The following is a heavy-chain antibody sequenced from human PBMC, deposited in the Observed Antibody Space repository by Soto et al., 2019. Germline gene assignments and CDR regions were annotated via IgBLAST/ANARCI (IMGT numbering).Heavy chain of an antibody. CDR1: GYAHAGIS. CDR3: ATDLARGAFDI. J-gene: IGHJ3*02. CDR2: FDPEDGET. Sequence: GTSVKPSCKVSGYAHAGISMRWVQQAPGKGLEWMGGFDPEDGETIYAQKFQGRVTMTEDTSTDTAYMELSSLRSEDTAVYYCATDLARGAFDIWGQGTMVTVSS. V-gene: IGHV1-24*01.